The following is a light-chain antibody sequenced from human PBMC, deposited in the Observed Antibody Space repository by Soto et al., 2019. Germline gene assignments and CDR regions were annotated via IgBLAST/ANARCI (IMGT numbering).Light chain of an antibody. CDR3: QQSYSNTQT. J-gene: IGKJ1*01. CDR1: QGISNY. Sequence: DIQMTQSPSAMSASVGDRVTITFRVSQGISNYLAWFQQKPGKAPKLLILVASTLPSGVPSRFSGSGSGTDFTLTISSLQPEDFATYYCQQSYSNTQTFGQGTKVDIK. CDR2: VAS. V-gene: IGKV1-39*01.